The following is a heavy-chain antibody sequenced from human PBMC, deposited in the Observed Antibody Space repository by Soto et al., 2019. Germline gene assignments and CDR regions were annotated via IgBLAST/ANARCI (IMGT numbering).Heavy chain of an antibody. D-gene: IGHD1-20*01. Sequence: GGSLRLSCAASGVTFSSYAMSWVRQAPGKGLEWVSAISGSGGSTYYADSVKGRFTISRDNSKDTLYLQMNSLRAEDTAVYYCAKEGGNWNQTYMDVWGKGTTVTVSS. CDR2: ISGSGGST. CDR1: GVTFSSYA. J-gene: IGHJ6*03. V-gene: IGHV3-23*01. CDR3: AKEGGNWNQTYMDV.